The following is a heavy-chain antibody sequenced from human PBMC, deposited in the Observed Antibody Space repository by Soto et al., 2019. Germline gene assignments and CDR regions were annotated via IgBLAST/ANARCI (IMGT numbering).Heavy chain of an antibody. D-gene: IGHD2-15*01. J-gene: IGHJ6*02. CDR3: AKGKLGYCSGGSCYYTGLDV. Sequence: EVQLLESGGGLVQPGRSLRLSCAASGFTFSSHAMSWVRQAPGKGLEWGSTISGSAYSTYYADSVKGRVTISRDNSKTKLYLQMNSLRAEDTALYYCAKGKLGYCSGGSCYYTGLDVWGHGTTVTVSS. CDR2: ISGSAYST. V-gene: IGHV3-23*01. CDR1: GFTFSSHA.